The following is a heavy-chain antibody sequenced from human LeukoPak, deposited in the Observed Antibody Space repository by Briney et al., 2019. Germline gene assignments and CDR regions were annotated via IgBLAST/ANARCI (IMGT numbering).Heavy chain of an antibody. CDR3: AAHSGGSNFDY. J-gene: IGHJ4*02. D-gene: IGHD1-26*01. V-gene: IGHV4-4*02. CDR1: GGSISSGNW. CDR2: IYHSGST. Sequence: PSETLSLTCTVSGGSISSGNWWSWVRQPPGKGLEWIGEIYHSGSTKYSPSLKNRLTISLDKSRNQFSLKLTSVTAADTAVYYCAAHSGGSNFDYWGQGTLVTVSS.